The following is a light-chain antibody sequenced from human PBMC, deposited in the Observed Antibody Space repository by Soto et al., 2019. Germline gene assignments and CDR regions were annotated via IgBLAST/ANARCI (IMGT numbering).Light chain of an antibody. CDR1: QSIGSW. CDR2: AAS. CDR3: QQLNTYPVT. J-gene: IGKJ4*01. Sequence: DIQMTQSPSTLSASVGDRVTITCRASQSIGSWLAWYQQRPGRAPKLLISAASTLQSGVPARFSGSGSGTDFTLSITSLQPEDFATYYCQQLNTYPVTFGGGTKVDIK. V-gene: IGKV1-5*01.